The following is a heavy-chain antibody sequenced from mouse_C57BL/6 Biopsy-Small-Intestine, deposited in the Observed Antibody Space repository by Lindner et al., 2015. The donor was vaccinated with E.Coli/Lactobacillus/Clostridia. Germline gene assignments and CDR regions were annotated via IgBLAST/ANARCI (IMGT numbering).Heavy chain of an antibody. J-gene: IGHJ1*03. CDR3: ARDVASGWALDV. V-gene: IGHV1-18*01. D-gene: IGHD1-3*01. Sequence: SVKVSCKASGYTFTGYYMHWVRQAPGQGLEWMGRINPNNGGTIYAQKFQGRVTMTRDTSISTAYMDLSRLGSDDTAVYFCARDVASGWALDVWGKGTTVTVSS. CDR2: INPNNGGT. CDR1: GYTFTGYY.